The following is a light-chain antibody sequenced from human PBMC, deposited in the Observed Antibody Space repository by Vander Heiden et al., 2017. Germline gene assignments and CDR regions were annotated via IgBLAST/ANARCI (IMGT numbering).Light chain of an antibody. Sequence: QSALPPPASVSGSPRQSITISCTGTSSDVGGYNYVSWYQQHPGKVPKLMIYDVSNRPSGVSDRFSGSESGNTASLTISGLQAEDEADYYCSSYTSSTTFVFGTGTKVTVL. CDR1: SSDVGGYNY. J-gene: IGLJ1*01. CDR2: DVS. CDR3: SSYTSSTTFV. V-gene: IGLV2-14*03.